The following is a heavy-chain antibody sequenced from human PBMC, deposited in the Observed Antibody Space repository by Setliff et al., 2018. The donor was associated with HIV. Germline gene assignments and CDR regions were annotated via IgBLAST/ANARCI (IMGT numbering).Heavy chain of an antibody. J-gene: IGHJ6*02. CDR3: AKGYYGSGTFRYYYYYGMDV. D-gene: IGHD3-10*01. V-gene: IGHV3-23*01. CDR2: ISGSGGST. Sequence: LRLSCAASGFTFSSYAMSWVRQAPGKGLEWVSAISGSGGSTYYADSVTGRFTISRDNSKNTLYLQMNSLRAEDTAVYYCAKGYYGSGTFRYYYYYGMDVWGQGTTVTV. CDR1: GFTFSSYA.